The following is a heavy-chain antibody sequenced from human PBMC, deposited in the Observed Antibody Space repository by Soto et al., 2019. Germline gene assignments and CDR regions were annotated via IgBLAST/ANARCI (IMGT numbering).Heavy chain of an antibody. Sequence: SGPTLVNPTETLTLTCTVSGFSLSNAGMGVSWIRQPPGKALEWLAHIFSNDEKSYSTSLKSRLTISKDTSKSQVVLTMTNMDPVDTATYYCARIIRRRGYCSGGSCYDNWFDPWGQGTLVTVSS. J-gene: IGHJ5*02. V-gene: IGHV2-26*01. CDR3: ARIIRRRGYCSGGSCYDNWFDP. D-gene: IGHD2-15*01. CDR2: IFSNDEK. CDR1: GFSLSNAGMG.